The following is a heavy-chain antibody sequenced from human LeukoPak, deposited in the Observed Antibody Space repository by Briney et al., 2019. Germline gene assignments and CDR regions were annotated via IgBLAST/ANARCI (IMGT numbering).Heavy chain of an antibody. J-gene: IGHJ4*02. CDR3: TTYRYNYDSSGYDY. V-gene: IGHV3-15*01. CDR2: IRSKTDGGTT. D-gene: IGHD3-22*01. CDR1: GFTFSNAW. Sequence: PGGSLRLSCAASGFTFSNAWMSWVRQAPGKGLEWLGRIRSKTDGGTTDYAAPVKCRFTISRDDSKNTLYLQMNGLKSEDTAVYYCTTYRYNYDSSGYDYWGQGTLVTVSS.